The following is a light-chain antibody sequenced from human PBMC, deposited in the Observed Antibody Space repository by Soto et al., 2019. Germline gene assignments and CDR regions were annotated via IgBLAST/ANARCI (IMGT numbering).Light chain of an antibody. CDR2: VAS. J-gene: IGKJ4*01. Sequence: EIVMTQSPATLSVSPGERATLSCRASQSVGTYLAWYQQKPGQAPRLLIFVASTRATGIPARFSGGGSGSEFTLTISGLQSEDCAVYSCQQYKNWPLVTFGGGTKVEIK. CDR3: QQYKNWPLVT. CDR1: QSVGTY. V-gene: IGKV3-15*01.